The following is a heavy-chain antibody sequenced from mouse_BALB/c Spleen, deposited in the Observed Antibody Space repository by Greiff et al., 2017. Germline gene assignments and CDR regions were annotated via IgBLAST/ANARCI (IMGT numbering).Heavy chain of an antibody. Sequence: QVQLQQPGSELVRPGASVKLSCKASGYTFTSYDINWVKQRPGQGLEWIGWIYPGDGSTKYNEKFKGKATLAADKSSSTAYMQLSSLTTENSAVYFCERGGYDGLYWYFDDWGAGTTVTVSS. CDR3: ERGGYDGLYWYFDD. CDR1: GYTFTSYD. J-gene: IGHJ1*01. V-gene: IGHV1S56*01. CDR2: IYPGDGST. D-gene: IGHD2-2*01.